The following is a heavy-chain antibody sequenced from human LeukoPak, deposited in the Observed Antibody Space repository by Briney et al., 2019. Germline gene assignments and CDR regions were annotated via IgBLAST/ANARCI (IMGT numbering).Heavy chain of an antibody. CDR3: ARQARYCSGGSCYYFDY. D-gene: IGHD2-15*01. CDR2: IYPGDSDT. CDR1: GYSFTSYW. V-gene: IGHV5-51*01. J-gene: IGHJ4*02. Sequence: GESLKISCKGSGYSFTSYWIGWVRQMPGKGLEWMGTIYPGDSDTRYSPSFQGQVTISADKSISTAYLQWSSLKASDTAMYYCARQARYCSGGSCYYFDYWGQGTLVTVSS.